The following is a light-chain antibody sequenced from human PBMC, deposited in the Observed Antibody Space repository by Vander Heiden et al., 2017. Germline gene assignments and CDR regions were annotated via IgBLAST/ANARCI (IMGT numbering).Light chain of an antibody. CDR2: WAS. CDR3: QQFFSSPLT. CDR1: QSLLSGSNNKNN. J-gene: IGKJ4*01. V-gene: IGKV4-1*01. Sequence: DIVMTQSPDSLAVYLGERATFNCKSSQSLLSGSNNKNNLTWYQQKPGQPPKLLLSWASTRESGVPDRFSASGSGTDFTLTISSLQAEDVAVYFCQQFFSSPLTFGGGTKVEI.